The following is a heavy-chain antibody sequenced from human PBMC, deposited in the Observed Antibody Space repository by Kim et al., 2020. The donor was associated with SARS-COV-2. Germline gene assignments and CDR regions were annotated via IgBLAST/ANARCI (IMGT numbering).Heavy chain of an antibody. V-gene: IGHV7-4-1*02. CDR3: ARDRKAPPRYFDY. Sequence: YAQGFTGRFVFSLDTSVSTAYLQISSLKAEDTAVYYCARDRKAPPRYFDYWGQGTLVTVSS. J-gene: IGHJ4*02.